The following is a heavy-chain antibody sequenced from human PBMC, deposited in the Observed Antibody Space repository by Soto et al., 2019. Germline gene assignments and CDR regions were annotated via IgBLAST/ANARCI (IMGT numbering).Heavy chain of an antibody. CDR3: ARAGDWNYVQDF. Sequence: GGSRRLSCATSGFTFTNYRIHWVRQAPGKGLVWVARINSDGSRINYADSVKGRFTISRDNAKNTVFLQMNSLRDEDSAVYFCARAGDWNYVQDFWGQGTLVTVSS. J-gene: IGHJ4*02. D-gene: IGHD1-7*01. CDR1: GFTFTNYR. CDR2: INSDGSRI. V-gene: IGHV3-74*01.